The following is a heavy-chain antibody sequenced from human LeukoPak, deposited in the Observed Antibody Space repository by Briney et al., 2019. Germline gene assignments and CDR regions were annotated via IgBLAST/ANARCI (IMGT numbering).Heavy chain of an antibody. CDR2: IYYSGST. J-gene: IGHJ2*01. CDR1: GGSISSSSYY. Sequence: PSETLSLTCTVSGGSISSSSYYWGWIRQPPGKGLEWIGSIYYSGSTYYNPSLKSRVTISVDTSKNQFSLKLSSVTAADTAVYYCPRAGPAFYWDLELWGRGALVTVSS. V-gene: IGHV4-39*07. CDR3: PRAGPAFYWDLEL.